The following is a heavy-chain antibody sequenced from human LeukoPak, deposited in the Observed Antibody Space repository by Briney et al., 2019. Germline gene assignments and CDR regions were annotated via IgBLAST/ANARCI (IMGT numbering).Heavy chain of an antibody. CDR2: IYYSGST. J-gene: IGHJ4*02. D-gene: IGHD5-18*01. Sequence: SETLSLTCTVSGGSISNGDYFWSWIRQPPGKGLEWIGYIYYSGSTYLNPSLKSRVTISVDTSKNQFSLKLSSVTAADTAVYYCARYTDWGQGTLVTVSS. CDR3: ARYTD. CDR1: GGSISNGDYF. V-gene: IGHV4-30-4*01.